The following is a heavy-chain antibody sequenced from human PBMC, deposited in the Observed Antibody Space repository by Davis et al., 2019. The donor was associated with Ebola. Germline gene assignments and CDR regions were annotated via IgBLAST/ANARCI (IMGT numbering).Heavy chain of an antibody. CDR1: GFTFSSYG. D-gene: IGHD5-18*01. CDR2: IWYDGSNK. V-gene: IGHV3-33*01. Sequence: GESLKISCAASGFTFSSYGMHWVRQAPGKGLEWVAVIWYDGSNKYYADSVKGRFTISRDNSKNTLYLQMNSLRAEDTAVYYCARDRGYDLDYFDHWGQGTLVTVSA. J-gene: IGHJ4*02. CDR3: ARDRGYDLDYFDH.